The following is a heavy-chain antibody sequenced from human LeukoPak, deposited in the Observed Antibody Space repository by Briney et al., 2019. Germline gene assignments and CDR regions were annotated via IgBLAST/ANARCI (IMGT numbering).Heavy chain of an antibody. J-gene: IGHJ6*03. V-gene: IGHV3-23*01. CDR3: AKSETYGSGNSPYYYYYYMDV. CDR2: ISESGDNT. Sequence: GGSLRLSCAASGFSFESYAMNWVRQAPGKGLEWVSSISESGDNTHYADSVKGRFTISRDISKNTLYLQMKSLRAEDTAVYYCAKSETYGSGNSPYYYYYYMDVWGKGTTVTVSS. CDR1: GFSFESYA. D-gene: IGHD3-10*01.